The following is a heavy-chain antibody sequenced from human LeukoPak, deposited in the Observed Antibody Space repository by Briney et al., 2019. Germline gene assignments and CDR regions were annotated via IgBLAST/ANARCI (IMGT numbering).Heavy chain of an antibody. J-gene: IGHJ6*03. CDR1: GYNFTTYW. V-gene: IGHV5-51*01. D-gene: IGHD1/OR15-1a*01. CDR2: IYPVDSKT. Sequence: GESLKISCKGSGYNFTTYWIGWVRQMPGKGLEWMGIIYPVDSKTRYSPSFQGQVTISADKSISTAYLQWSSLKASDTAMYYCARRARTYYYYMDVWGKGTTVTVSS. CDR3: ARRARTYYYYMDV.